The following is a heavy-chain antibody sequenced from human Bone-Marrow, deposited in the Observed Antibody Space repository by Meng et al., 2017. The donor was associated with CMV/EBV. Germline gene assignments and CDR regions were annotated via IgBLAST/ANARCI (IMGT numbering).Heavy chain of an antibody. CDR1: GFTFSSYA. J-gene: IGHJ6*01. CDR3: TTVTMYYGKYV. Sequence: GESLKISCAASGFTFSSYAMHWVRQAPGKGLEWVAVISYDGSNKYYADSVKGRFTISRDDSKNTLYLQMNSLKIEDTAVYYCTTVTMYYGKYVCGQGTTVVASS. D-gene: IGHD3-3*01. CDR2: ISYDGSNK. V-gene: IGHV3-30*04.